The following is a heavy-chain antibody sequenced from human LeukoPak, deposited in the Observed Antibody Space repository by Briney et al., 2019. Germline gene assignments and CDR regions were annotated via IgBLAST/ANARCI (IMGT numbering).Heavy chain of an antibody. J-gene: IGHJ6*03. D-gene: IGHD1-1*01. V-gene: IGHV5-51*01. CDR1: GHSFTNYW. CDR2: IYPDDSDT. CDR3: ASQTKTTITPTEPYYFYYMDV. Sequence: PGESLKISCKASGHSFTNYWIGWVRQMPGKGLEWMGIIYPDDSDTRYSPSFQGQVTISADKSISTAYLQWRSLKASDTALYFCASQTKTTITPTEPYYFYYMDVWGKGTTVTVSS.